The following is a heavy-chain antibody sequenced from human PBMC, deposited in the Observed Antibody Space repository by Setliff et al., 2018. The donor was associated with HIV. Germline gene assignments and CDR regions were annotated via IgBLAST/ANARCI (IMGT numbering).Heavy chain of an antibody. Sequence: SETLSLTCNISGVSIDSHYWSWIRQAAGQELEWIGRLHLSGKSNYNPSLKSRITLSVDKSKNQFSLQLKSMTVADTAKYFCARERRWLEDHYYYMDVWGNGSYPLDFWGQGTPVTVSS. CDR1: GVSIDSHY. CDR3: ARERRWLEDHYYYMDVWGNGSYPLDF. CDR2: LHLSGKS. J-gene: IGHJ4*02. D-gene: IGHD3-16*01. V-gene: IGHV4-4*07.